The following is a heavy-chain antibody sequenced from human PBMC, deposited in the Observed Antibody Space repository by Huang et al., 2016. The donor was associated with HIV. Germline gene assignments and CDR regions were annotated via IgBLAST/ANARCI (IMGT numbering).Heavy chain of an antibody. D-gene: IGHD5-12*01. CDR1: AFTFRSYA. Sequence: EMQLLESGGGLVQPGGSLRLSCAASAFTFRSYAMTWVRRAPGKGLEWGSDTSGRGGNTYYADSVKGRFTISRDNSKNTLYLQMNSLRAEDTAVYYCAKVASGYDFSARGSDWFDPWGQGTLVSVSS. CDR3: AKVASGYDFSARGSDWFDP. CDR2: TSGRGGNT. V-gene: IGHV3-23*01. J-gene: IGHJ5*02.